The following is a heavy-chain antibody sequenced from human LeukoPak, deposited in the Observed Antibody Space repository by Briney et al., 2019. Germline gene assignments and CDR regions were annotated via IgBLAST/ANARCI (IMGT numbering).Heavy chain of an antibody. CDR1: GCIIATYY. D-gene: IGHD3-3*01. J-gene: IGHJ6*02. V-gene: IGHV1-8*02. CDR2: MNPKSGNT. Sequence: ASVKVSCKASGCIIATYYIDWVRQAPGQGLEWMGWMNPKSGNTGYAQRFQGRVTMTRNTPITTAYMDLRSLKSDDTAIYYCTRGRGFLEGLAVWGQGTTVTVFS. CDR3: TRGRGFLEGLAV.